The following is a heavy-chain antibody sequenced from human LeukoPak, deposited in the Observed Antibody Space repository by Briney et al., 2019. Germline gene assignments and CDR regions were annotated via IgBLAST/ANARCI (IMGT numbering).Heavy chain of an antibody. CDR1: GFTFSSYA. V-gene: IGHV3-64D*06. CDR2: ISSNGGST. CDR3: AKVGEYYYDSSGLEY. D-gene: IGHD3-22*01. J-gene: IGHJ4*02. Sequence: GGSLRLSCSASGFTFSSYAMHWVRQAPGKGLEYVSAISSNGGSTYYADSVKGRFTISRDNSKNTLYLQMSSLRAEDTAVYYCAKVGEYYYDSSGLEYWGQGTLVTVSS.